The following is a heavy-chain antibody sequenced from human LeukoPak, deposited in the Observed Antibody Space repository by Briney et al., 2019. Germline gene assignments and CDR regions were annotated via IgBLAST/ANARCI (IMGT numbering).Heavy chain of an antibody. V-gene: IGHV4-30-4*01. CDR1: GGSISSGDYY. CDR3: ARGRGETGYYLGY. Sequence: SETLPLTCTVSGGSISSGDYYWSWLRQPPGKGLEWIGYIYYSGSTYYNPSLKSRVTISVDTSKNQFSLELSSVTAADTAVYYCARGRGETGYYLGYWGQGTLVTVSS. J-gene: IGHJ4*02. CDR2: IYYSGST. D-gene: IGHD3-9*01.